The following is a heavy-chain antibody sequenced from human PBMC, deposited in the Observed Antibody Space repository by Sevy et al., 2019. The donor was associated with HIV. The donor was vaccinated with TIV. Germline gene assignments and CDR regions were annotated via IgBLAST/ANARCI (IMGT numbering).Heavy chain of an antibody. D-gene: IGHD2-2*02. CDR2: IWYDGSNK. J-gene: IGHJ4*02. CDR3: ARDGEDIVVVPAAIDGFYYFDY. CDR1: GFTFSSYG. Sequence: GGSLRLSCAASGFTFSSYGMHWVRQAPGKGLEWVAVIWYDGSNKYYADSVKGRFTISRDNSKNTLYLQMNSLRAEDTAVYYCARDGEDIVVVPAAIDGFYYFDYWGQGTLVTVSS. V-gene: IGHV3-33*01.